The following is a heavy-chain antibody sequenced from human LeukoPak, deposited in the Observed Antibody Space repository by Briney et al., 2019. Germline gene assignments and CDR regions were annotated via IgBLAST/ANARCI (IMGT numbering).Heavy chain of an antibody. CDR2: IYTSGST. CDR3: ARVMSRTYYYYYMDV. CDR1: GGSISSGSYY. D-gene: IGHD5/OR15-5a*01. J-gene: IGHJ6*03. Sequence: PSQTLSLTCTVSGGSISSGSYYWRWIRQPAGKGLEWIGRIYTSGSTNYNPSLKSRVTISVDTSKNQFSLKLSSVTAADTAVYYCARVMSRTYYYYYMDVWGKGTTVTVSS. V-gene: IGHV4-61*02.